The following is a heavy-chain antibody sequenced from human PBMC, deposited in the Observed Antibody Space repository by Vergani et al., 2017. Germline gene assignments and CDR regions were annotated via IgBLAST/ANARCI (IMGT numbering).Heavy chain of an antibody. CDR2: ICHTEDT. CDR1: GDSISSNNC. V-gene: IGHV4-4*03. D-gene: IGHD3-10*01. Sequence: QVQLQESGPGLVKPPGTLSLTCAVSGDSISSNNCWTWVRQPPGKGLEWMGEICHTEDTKYSPSLKSRVTVSVDESKNQFSLKLSSVTAADTALYYCARVYYGNGSFDYWGQGTLVTVSS. CDR3: ARVYYGNGSFDY. J-gene: IGHJ4*02.